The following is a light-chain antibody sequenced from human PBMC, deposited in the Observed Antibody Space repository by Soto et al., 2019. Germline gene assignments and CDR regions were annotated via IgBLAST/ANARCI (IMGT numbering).Light chain of an antibody. CDR1: QNITSTY. J-gene: IGKJ1*01. V-gene: IGKV3-20*01. Sequence: EIVLTQSPDTLSLSPGERAALSCRASQNITSTYLAWYQQKPGQAPRLLIYGASGRAPGIPDKFSGSGSGTDFTLTISRLEPEDFAMYYCQHYGFSRTFGQGTKVEVK. CDR2: GAS. CDR3: QHYGFSRT.